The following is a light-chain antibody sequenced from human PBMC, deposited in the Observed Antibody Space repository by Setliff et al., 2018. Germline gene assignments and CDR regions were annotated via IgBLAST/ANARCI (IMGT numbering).Light chain of an antibody. CDR2: DVT. CDR1: SSDVGGYNY. CDR3: SSYTSNSTYV. V-gene: IGLV2-14*03. Sequence: QSALTQPASVSGSPGQSITISCTGTSSDVGGYNYVSWYQQHPGKAPQLIIYDVTNRPSGVSNRFSASKSGNTASLTISGLQPEDDADYYCSSYTSNSTYVVGTGTKV. J-gene: IGLJ1*01.